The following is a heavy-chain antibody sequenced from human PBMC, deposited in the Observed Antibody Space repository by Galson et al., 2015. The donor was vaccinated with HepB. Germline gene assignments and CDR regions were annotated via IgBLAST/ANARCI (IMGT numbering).Heavy chain of an antibody. CDR3: ARIGFSGYDFDY. Sequence: SLRLSCAASGFTFSSYWMSWVRQAPGKGLEWVANIKQDGSEKHYVDSVKGRFTISRDNAKNSLYLQMNSLRAEDTAVYYCARIGFSGYDFDYWDQGTLVTVSS. D-gene: IGHD5-12*01. CDR1: GFTFSSYW. J-gene: IGHJ4*02. V-gene: IGHV3-7*01. CDR2: IKQDGSEK.